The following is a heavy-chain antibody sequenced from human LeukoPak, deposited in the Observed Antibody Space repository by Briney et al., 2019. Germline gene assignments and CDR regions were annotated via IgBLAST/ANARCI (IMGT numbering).Heavy chain of an antibody. Sequence: AQTLSLSCNVSGFSVSDCRIYWAWLPPQPGQGLVWIGNKNYGGSAKYNPSLRSRLTISVDGSKNQFTLQLSSVSAADTATYFCATPYCGSIICLDVFKTWGQGTRVTVSS. CDR1: GFSVSDCRIY. CDR2: KNYGGSA. V-gene: IGHV4-31*03. D-gene: IGHD2-21*01. J-gene: IGHJ3*01. CDR3: ATPYCGSIICLDVFKT.